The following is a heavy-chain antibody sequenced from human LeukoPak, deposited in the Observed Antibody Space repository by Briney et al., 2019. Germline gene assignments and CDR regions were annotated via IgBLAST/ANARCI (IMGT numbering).Heavy chain of an antibody. V-gene: IGHV4-34*01. CDR3: ARDTTGTTQRGYYYYMDV. CDR2: INHSGST. D-gene: IGHD1-7*01. J-gene: IGHJ6*03. Sequence: PSETLSLTCAVYGGSFSGYYWSWIHQPPGKGLEWIGEINHSGSTNYNPSLKSRVTISVDTSKNQFSLKLSSVTAADTAVYYCARDTTGTTQRGYYYYMDVWGKGTTVTVSS. CDR1: GGSFSGYY.